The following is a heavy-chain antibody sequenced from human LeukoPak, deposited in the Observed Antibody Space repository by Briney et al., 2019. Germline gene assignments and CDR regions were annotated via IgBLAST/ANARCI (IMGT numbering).Heavy chain of an antibody. CDR1: GFTFSSYA. V-gene: IGHV3-23*01. J-gene: IGHJ6*02. CDR2: ISGSGGST. CDR3: AKVLIAGIYYYYGMDV. Sequence: GGSLRLSCAASGFTFSSYAMSWVRQAPGKGLEWVSAISGSGGSTYYADSVKGRFTISRDNSKNTLYLQMNSLRAEDTAVYYCAKVLIAGIYYYYGMDVWGQGTTVTVSS. D-gene: IGHD3-16*01.